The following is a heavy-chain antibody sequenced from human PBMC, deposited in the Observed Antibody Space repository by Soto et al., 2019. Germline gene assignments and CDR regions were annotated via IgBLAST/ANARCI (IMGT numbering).Heavy chain of an antibody. CDR1: GGTFSSYA. V-gene: IGHV1-69*13. Sequence: SVKVSCKASGGTFSSYAISWVRQAPGQGLEWMGEIIPIFGTANYAQKFQGRVTITADESTSTAYMELSSLRSEDTAVYYCWAVGLICGSCYSFYSGMDVLGQGTTVT. CDR2: IIPIFGTA. CDR3: WAVGLICGSCYSFYSGMDV. D-gene: IGHD2-15*01. J-gene: IGHJ6*02.